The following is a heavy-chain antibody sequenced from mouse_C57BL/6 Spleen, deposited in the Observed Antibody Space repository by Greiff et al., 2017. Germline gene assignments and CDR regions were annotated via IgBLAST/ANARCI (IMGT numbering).Heavy chain of an antibody. CDR2: IDPSDSYT. CDR1: GYTFTSYW. V-gene: IGHV1-50*01. CDR3: ARYGGYDMDY. J-gene: IGHJ2*01. D-gene: IGHD2-2*01. Sequence: QVQLQQPGAELVKPGASVKLSCKASGYTFTSYWMQWVKQRPGQGLEWIGEIDPSDSYTNYNQKFKGKATLTVDTSSSKAYMQLSSLTSEDSSVYYCARYGGYDMDYWGQGTTLTVSS.